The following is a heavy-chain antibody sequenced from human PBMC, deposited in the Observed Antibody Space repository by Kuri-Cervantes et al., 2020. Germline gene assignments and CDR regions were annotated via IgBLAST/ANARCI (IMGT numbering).Heavy chain of an antibody. V-gene: IGHV3-30*02. CDR3: ARNKGSQHYMDV. CDR1: GFTFSSYG. Sequence: GESLKISCAASGFTFSSYGMHWVRQAPGKGLEWVAFIRYDGSNKYYADSVKGRFTISRDNSNNTLYVQMNSLRAEDTAVYYCARNKGSQHYMDVWGKGTTVTVSS. D-gene: IGHD1/OR15-1a*01. J-gene: IGHJ6*03. CDR2: IRYDGSNK.